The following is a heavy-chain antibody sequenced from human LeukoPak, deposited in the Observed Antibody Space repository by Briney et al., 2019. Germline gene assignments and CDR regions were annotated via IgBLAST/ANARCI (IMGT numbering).Heavy chain of an antibody. V-gene: IGHV3-21*01. CDR1: GFTFSSYS. D-gene: IGHD2-8*01. Sequence: GGSLRLSCAASGFTFSSYSMNWVRQAPGKGLEWVSSFSGSSSYIYYADSLKGRFTISRDNAKNSLYLQMNSLRADDTAVYYCASRLSFTDDYWGQGTLVTVSS. J-gene: IGHJ4*02. CDR3: ASRLSFTDDY. CDR2: FSGSSSYI.